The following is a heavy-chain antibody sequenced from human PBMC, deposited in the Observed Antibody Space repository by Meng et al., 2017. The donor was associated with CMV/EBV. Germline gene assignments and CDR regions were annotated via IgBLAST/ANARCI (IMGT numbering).Heavy chain of an antibody. CDR2: ISSSGSTI. D-gene: IGHD2-2*01. V-gene: IGHV3-11*04. Sequence: GESLKTSCAASGFTFSDYYMSWIRQAPGKGLEWVSYISSSGSTIYYADSVKGRFTISRDNAKNSLYLQMNSLRAEDTAVYYCARVSHPSYCNSTSCEPFYYYYYGMDVWGQGTTVTVSS. CDR3: ARVSHPSYCNSTSCEPFYYYYYGMDV. J-gene: IGHJ6*02. CDR1: GFTFSDYY.